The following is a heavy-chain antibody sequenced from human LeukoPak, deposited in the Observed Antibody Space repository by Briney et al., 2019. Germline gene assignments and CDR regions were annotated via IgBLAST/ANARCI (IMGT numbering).Heavy chain of an antibody. J-gene: IGHJ6*02. CDR3: AREGLTTMSHSYYGLDV. V-gene: IGHV4-39*02. Sequence: PSETLSLTCTVSGGSISSSSYYWGWIRQPPGKGLEWIGSIYYSGSTYYNPSLKSRVTISVDTSKNQFSLKLSSVTAADTAVYYCAREGLTTMSHSYYGLDVWGQGTTVTVSS. CDR1: GGSISSSSYY. D-gene: IGHD1-1*01. CDR2: IYYSGST.